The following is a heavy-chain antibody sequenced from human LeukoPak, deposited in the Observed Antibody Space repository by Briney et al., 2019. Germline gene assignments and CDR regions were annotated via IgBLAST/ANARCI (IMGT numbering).Heavy chain of an antibody. D-gene: IGHD2-21*02. J-gene: IGHJ4*02. V-gene: IGHV4-34*01. Sequence: SETLSLTCAVYGGSLSYYYWSWIRQSPEKGLAWIGEINRSGSTNYNPSLKSRVSISVDTSKNQFSLKLSSVTAADTAIYYCARGGFYCGDDCYVDYWGQGALVTVSS. CDR1: GGSLSYYY. CDR2: INRSGST. CDR3: ARGGFYCGDDCYVDY.